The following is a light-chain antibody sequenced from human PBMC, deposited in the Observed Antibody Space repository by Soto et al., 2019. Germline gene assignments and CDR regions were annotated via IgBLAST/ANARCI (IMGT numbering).Light chain of an antibody. J-gene: IGKJ1*01. V-gene: IGKV1-5*03. Sequence: DIQMTQSPSTLSASVGDRVTITCRASQIINGWLAWYQQKPGKAPKLLIYKASSLESGVPSRFSGSGSGTEFTLTISSLQPDDFATYYCQQYKHYSTFGQGTKVDIK. CDR2: KAS. CDR1: QIINGW. CDR3: QQYKHYST.